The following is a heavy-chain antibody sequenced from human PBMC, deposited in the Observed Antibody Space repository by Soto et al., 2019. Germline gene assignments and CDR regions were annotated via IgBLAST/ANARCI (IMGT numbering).Heavy chain of an antibody. V-gene: IGHV3-30*18. CDR1: GFTFSTYG. Sequence: QLQLVESGGGVVQPGRSLRLSCAASGFTFSTYGMHWVRQAPGKGLEWVAVISYDGNNKYYADSVKGRFPISRDNSKNTLYLQMNSLRPEDTAVYYCAKVSAQLVHYFYFHYMDVWGKGTTVTVSS. D-gene: IGHD6-6*01. J-gene: IGHJ6*03. CDR2: ISYDGNNK. CDR3: AKVSAQLVHYFYFHYMDV.